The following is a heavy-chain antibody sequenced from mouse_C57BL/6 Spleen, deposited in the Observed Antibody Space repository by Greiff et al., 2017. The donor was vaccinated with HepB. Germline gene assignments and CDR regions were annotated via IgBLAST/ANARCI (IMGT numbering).Heavy chain of an antibody. CDR2: IDPETGGT. CDR3: TRGLRPPWYFDV. V-gene: IGHV1-15*01. CDR1: GYTFTDYE. Sequence: VQLQQSGAELVRPGASVTLSCKASGYTFTDYEMHWVKQTPVHGLEWIGAIDPETGGTAYNQKFKGKAILTEDKSSSKAYMELRSLTSEDSAVYYCTRGLRPPWYFDVWGTGTTVTVSS. J-gene: IGHJ1*03. D-gene: IGHD1-2*01.